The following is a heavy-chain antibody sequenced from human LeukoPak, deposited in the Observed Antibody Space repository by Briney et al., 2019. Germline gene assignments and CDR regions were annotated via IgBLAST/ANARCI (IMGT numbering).Heavy chain of an antibody. J-gene: IGHJ6*02. D-gene: IGHD3-10*01. V-gene: IGHV3-33*07. CDR2: LWYDGGNK. CDR3: ARERGSYMDV. CDR1: GFTFSNYV. Sequence: GGSLRLSCAASGFTFSNYVIYWVRQAPGKGLEWVATLWYDGGNKYYAGSVRGRFTISRDNSKNAAYLQMNSLRAEDTAVYYCARERGSYMDVWGQGTTVTVSS.